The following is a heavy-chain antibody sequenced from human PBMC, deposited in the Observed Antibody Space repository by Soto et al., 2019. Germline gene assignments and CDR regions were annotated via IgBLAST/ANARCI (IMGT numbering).Heavy chain of an antibody. CDR3: ARGGRWLFDY. CDR2: IYHTGNT. J-gene: IGHJ4*02. CDR1: GDSISTDNW. V-gene: IGHV4-4*02. Sequence: QVQLEESGPELVKPSGTLSLTCAVSGDSISTDNWWSWVRQPPGKGLEWVGAIYHTGNTNYNPSLKSRLTISIDKSKDQFSLDVTFVTAADTAVYYCARGGRWLFDYWGQGALMTVSS. D-gene: IGHD6-19*01.